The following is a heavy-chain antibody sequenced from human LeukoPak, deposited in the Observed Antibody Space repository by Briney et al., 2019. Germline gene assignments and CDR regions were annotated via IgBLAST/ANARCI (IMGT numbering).Heavy chain of an antibody. J-gene: IGHJ3*02. V-gene: IGHV4-39*01. Sequence: SETLSLTCTVSGGSMRTSSYHWAWIRQPPGKGLEWIGTAFYSGSTYYSPSLKSRVTVSVDTSRNQFSLKLTSVTAADTAVYFCARLYCISTSCNAYGVGSFDIWGQGTMVTVSS. CDR2: AFYSGST. CDR3: ARLYCISTSCNAYGVGSFDI. D-gene: IGHD2-2*01. CDR1: GGSMRTSSYH.